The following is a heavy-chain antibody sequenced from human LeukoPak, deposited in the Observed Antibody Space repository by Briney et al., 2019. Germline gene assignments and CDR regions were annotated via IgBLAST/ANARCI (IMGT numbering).Heavy chain of an antibody. Sequence: ASVKVSCKASGYTFTSYDINWVRQATGRGLEWVGWMNPNSGNTAYAQKFQGRVTMSRDTSISTAYMELSSLRSEDTAVYYCARLPKYSRPLDYWGQGTLVTVSS. J-gene: IGHJ4*02. D-gene: IGHD6-6*01. CDR2: MNPNSGNT. CDR3: ARLPKYSRPLDY. CDR1: GYTFTSYD. V-gene: IGHV1-8*01.